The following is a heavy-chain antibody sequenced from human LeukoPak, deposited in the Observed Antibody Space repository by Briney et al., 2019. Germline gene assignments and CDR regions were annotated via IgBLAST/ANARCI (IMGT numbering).Heavy chain of an antibody. J-gene: IGHJ6*03. CDR3: AREAYDSGNFRTDYYYMDV. CDR2: IYPNSGGT. V-gene: IGHV1-2*02. CDR1: GYTFTCYY. Sequence: ASVKVSCRASGYTFTCYYMHWVRQAPAQGLEWVGWIYPNSGGTNYAQKFQGRVTVTRDTSISTADMELSRLRSDDTAVYYCAREAYDSGNFRTDYYYMDVWGRGTTVTVSS. D-gene: IGHD3-10*01.